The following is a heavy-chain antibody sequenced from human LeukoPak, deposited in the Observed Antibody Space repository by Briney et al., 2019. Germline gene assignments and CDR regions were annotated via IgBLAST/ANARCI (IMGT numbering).Heavy chain of an antibody. V-gene: IGHV6-1*01. CDR1: GDSVSSNSAA. CDR3: VRDRIAAAGIFDY. J-gene: IGHJ4*02. D-gene: IGHD6-13*01. CDR2: TYYRSKWYN. Sequence: QTLSLTSAISGDSVSSNSAAWNWITQSPSRGLEWLGRTYYRSKWYNDYAVSVKSRITINPDTSKNQFSLQLNSVTPEDTAVYYCVRDRIAAAGIFDYWGQGTLVTVSS.